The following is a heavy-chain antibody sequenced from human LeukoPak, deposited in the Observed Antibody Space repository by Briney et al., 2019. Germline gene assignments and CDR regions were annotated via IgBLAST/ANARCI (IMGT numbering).Heavy chain of an antibody. J-gene: IGHJ6*03. Sequence: ASVKVSCKASGGIFSSYAINWVRQAPGQGLEWMGRIIPIFGTSNYAQKFQGRVTITANKSTNTAYMELSSLRSEDTAVYYCARALMRYYYMDVWGKGTTVTVSS. CDR2: IIPIFGTS. V-gene: IGHV1-69*06. CDR1: GGIFSSYA. D-gene: IGHD2-8*01. CDR3: ARALMRYYYMDV.